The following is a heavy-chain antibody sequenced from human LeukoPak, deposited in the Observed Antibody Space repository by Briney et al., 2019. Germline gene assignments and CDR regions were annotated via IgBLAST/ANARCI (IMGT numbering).Heavy chain of an antibody. D-gene: IGHD3-22*01. CDR1: GYTFTSYG. J-gene: IGHJ4*02. Sequence: GASVKVSCKASGYTFTSYGISWVRQASGQGLEWMGWISPYNGNTNYAQKLQGRVTMTTDTSMSTAYMDLRSLRSDDTAVYYCARKLYDSSRYGQTYYFDYWGQGTLVTVSS. CDR2: ISPYNGNT. CDR3: ARKLYDSSRYGQTYYFDY. V-gene: IGHV1-18*01.